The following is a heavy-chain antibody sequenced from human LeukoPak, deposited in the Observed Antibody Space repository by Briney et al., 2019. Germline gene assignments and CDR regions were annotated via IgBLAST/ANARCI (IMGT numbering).Heavy chain of an antibody. CDR2: ISSNGGST. J-gene: IGHJ4*02. V-gene: IGHV3-64*01. CDR1: GFTFSSYA. Sequence: GGSLRLSCAASGFTFSSYAMHWVRQAPGKGLEYDSAISSNGGSTYYANSVKGRFTISRDNSKNTLYLQMGSLRAEDMAVYYCARAVATNKFDYWGQGTLVTVSS. CDR3: ARAVATNKFDY. D-gene: IGHD5-12*01.